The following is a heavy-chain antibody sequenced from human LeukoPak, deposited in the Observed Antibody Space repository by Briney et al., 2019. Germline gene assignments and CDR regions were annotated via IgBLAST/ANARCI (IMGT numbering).Heavy chain of an antibody. CDR3: ASSPGNYFDY. J-gene: IGHJ4*02. CDR2: IIPIFGTA. Sequence: GASVKVSCKASGGTFSSYAISWVRQAPGQGLEWMGGIIPIFGTANYAQKFQGRVTITADESTSTAYMELSSLRSGDTAVYYCASSPGNYFDYWGQGTLVTVSS. CDR1: GGTFSSYA. V-gene: IGHV1-69*13.